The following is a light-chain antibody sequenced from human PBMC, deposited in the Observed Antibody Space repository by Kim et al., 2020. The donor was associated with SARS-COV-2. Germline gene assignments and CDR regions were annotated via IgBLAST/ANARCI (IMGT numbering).Light chain of an antibody. CDR3: QQYDTYSYT. CDR2: KAS. J-gene: IGKJ2*01. CDR1: QSISSW. Sequence: SASVGDRVTITCRDSQSISSWLAWYQQTPGKAPKLLIYKASILESGVPSRFSGSASGTEFTLTISSLQPDDFATYYCQQYDTYSYTFGKGTKLEI. V-gene: IGKV1-5*03.